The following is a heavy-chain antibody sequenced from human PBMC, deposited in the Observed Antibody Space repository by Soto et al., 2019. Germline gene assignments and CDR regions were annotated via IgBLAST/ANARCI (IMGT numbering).Heavy chain of an antibody. Sequence: SGPTLVNPTQSLTLTCSFSGFSLTTTEVAVGWIRQPPGKALEWLALIYWDDDKRYSPSLKCRLTITKDTAKNQVVLTMTNVNPEDTAIFFCAHSGPIGTVACDYWGQGILVTLSS. J-gene: IGHJ4*02. CDR3: AHSGPIGTVACDY. CDR1: GFSLTTTEVA. CDR2: IYWDDDK. V-gene: IGHV2-5*02. D-gene: IGHD1-1*01.